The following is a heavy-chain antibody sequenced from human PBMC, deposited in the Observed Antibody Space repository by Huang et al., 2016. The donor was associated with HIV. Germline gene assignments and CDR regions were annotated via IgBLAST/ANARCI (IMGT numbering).Heavy chain of an antibody. Sequence: QVQLVESGGGVVQPGRSLRISCAASGFTFSSYGMHWVRQAPGKGLEWVAVISYDAETKYYADSVKGRFSISRDNSKTTVYLQLNSLRLEDTAVYYCAKGGSAAAVLDFWGQGTLVTVSS. CDR2: ISYDAETK. CDR1: GFTFSSYG. V-gene: IGHV3-30*18. CDR3: AKGGSAAAVLDF. J-gene: IGHJ4*02. D-gene: IGHD6-13*01.